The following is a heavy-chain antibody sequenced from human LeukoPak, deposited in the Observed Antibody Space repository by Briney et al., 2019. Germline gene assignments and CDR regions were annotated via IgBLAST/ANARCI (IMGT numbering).Heavy chain of an antibody. CDR1: GGSISSHY. J-gene: IGHJ2*01. D-gene: IGHD4-17*01. Sequence: KSSETLSLTCTVSGGSISSHYWSWIRHPAGKGLEWIGRIYTSGSTNYNPSLKSRVTMSVDTSKNQFSLKLSSVTAADTAVYYCARGGSTVTPPDWYFDLWGRGTLVTVSS. V-gene: IGHV4-4*07. CDR3: ARGGSTVTPPDWYFDL. CDR2: IYTSGST.